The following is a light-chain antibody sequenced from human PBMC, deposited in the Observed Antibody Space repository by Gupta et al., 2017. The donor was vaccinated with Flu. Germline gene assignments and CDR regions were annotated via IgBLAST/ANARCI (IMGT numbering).Light chain of an antibody. CDR3: QQYNSYSRT. Sequence: GDRVTITCRASQSISSWLAWYQQKPGKAPNLLISKASSLESGVPSRFSGSGSGTEFTLTISSLQPDDFATYYCQQYNSYSRTFGQGTKVEIK. V-gene: IGKV1-5*03. J-gene: IGKJ1*01. CDR2: KAS. CDR1: QSISSW.